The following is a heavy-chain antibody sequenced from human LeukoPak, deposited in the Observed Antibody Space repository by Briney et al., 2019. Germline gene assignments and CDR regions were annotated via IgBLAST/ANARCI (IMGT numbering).Heavy chain of an antibody. D-gene: IGHD5-12*01. CDR1: GFTFSSYG. CDR2: IRYDGSDK. V-gene: IGHV3-30*02. J-gene: IGHJ6*02. CDR3: ARDWVVWLRYYYYGMDV. Sequence: PGGSLRLSCAASGFTFSSYGMNWVRQAPGKGLEWVAFIRYDGSDKYYADSVKGRFTISRDNSKNTLYLQMNSLRAEDTAVYYCARDWVVWLRYYYYGMDVWGQGTTVTVSS.